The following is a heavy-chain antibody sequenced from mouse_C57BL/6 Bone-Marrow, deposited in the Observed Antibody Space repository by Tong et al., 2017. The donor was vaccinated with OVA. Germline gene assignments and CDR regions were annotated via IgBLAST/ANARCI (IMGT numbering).Heavy chain of an antibody. CDR1: GYAFSSSW. CDR2: IYPGDGDT. CDR3: AMAFITTVRYYAMDY. J-gene: IGHJ4*01. Sequence: VQLQESGPELVKPGASVKISCKASGYAFSSSWMNWVKQRPGKGLEWIGRIYPGDGDTNYNGKFKGKATLTADKSSSTAYMHLSSLTYEDSAVCFCAMAFITTVRYYAMDYWGQGTSVTVSS. V-gene: IGHV1-82*01. D-gene: IGHD1-1*01.